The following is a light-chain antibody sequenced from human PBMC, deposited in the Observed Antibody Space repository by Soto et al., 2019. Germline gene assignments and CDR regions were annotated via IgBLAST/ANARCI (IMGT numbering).Light chain of an antibody. CDR2: GAS. J-gene: IGKJ2*01. V-gene: IGKV3-20*01. CDR1: QSIPNNY. CDR3: QQYGISPLMYT. Sequence: EIVLMQSPGTLSLSPGERATLSCRASQSIPNNYLAWYQHKPGQAPRLLIYGASSRATGVPDRFQGSGSGTDFTLTITRLESEDFAVYYCQQYGISPLMYTFGQGTKLGVK.